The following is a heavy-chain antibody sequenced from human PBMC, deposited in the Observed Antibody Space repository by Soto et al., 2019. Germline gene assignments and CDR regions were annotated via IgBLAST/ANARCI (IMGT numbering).Heavy chain of an antibody. CDR3: ARGFKQWELPPQYYFDY. CDR2: IYYSGST. CDR1: GGSISSYY. V-gene: IGHV4-59*01. Sequence: SETLSLTCTVSGGSISSYYWSWIRQPPGKGLEWIGYIYYSGSTNYNPSLKSRVTISVDTSKNQFSLKLSSVTAADTAVYYCARGFKQWELPPQYYFDYWGQGTLVTVSS. J-gene: IGHJ4*02. D-gene: IGHD1-26*01.